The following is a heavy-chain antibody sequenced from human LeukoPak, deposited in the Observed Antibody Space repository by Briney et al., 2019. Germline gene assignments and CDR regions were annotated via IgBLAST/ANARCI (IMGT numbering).Heavy chain of an antibody. CDR3: ARPRLLGAFDI. V-gene: IGHV4-4*07. J-gene: IGHJ3*02. Sequence: SETLSLTCTVAGGSISSYYWSWIRQPAGKGLEWIGRIYTSGSTNYNPSLKSRVTMSVDASKNQFSLKLSSVTAADTAVYYCARPRLLGAFDIWGQGTMVTVSS. D-gene: IGHD2-15*01. CDR2: IYTSGST. CDR1: GGSISSYY.